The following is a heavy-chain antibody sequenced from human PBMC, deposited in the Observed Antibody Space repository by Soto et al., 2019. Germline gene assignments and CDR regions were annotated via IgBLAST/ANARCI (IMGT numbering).Heavy chain of an antibody. CDR1: GGSISSYY. D-gene: IGHD2-15*01. Sequence: SETLSLTCTVSGGSISSYYWSWIRQPPGKGLEWIGYIYYSGSTNYNPSLKSRVTISVDTSKNQFSLKLSSVTAADTAVYYCARGGGYCSGGSCYWDYYYGMDVWGQGTTVTVSS. V-gene: IGHV4-59*01. CDR3: ARGGGYCSGGSCYWDYYYGMDV. CDR2: IYYSGST. J-gene: IGHJ6*02.